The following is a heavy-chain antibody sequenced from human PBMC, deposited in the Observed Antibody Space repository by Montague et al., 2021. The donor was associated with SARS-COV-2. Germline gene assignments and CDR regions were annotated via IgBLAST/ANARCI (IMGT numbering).Heavy chain of an antibody. Sequence: SETLSLTCAVSGGSITGFSWSWVRQPARKGLEWIGRVTTSGTTXXXPSXRSRVTMSVDTSKNQFSLNLNSVTAADTAICYCARTPTRPLSLDSWGQGTLVTVSS. CDR3: ARTPTRPLSLDS. CDR1: GGSITGFS. D-gene: IGHD6-6*01. CDR2: VTTSGTT. V-gene: IGHV4-4*07. J-gene: IGHJ4*02.